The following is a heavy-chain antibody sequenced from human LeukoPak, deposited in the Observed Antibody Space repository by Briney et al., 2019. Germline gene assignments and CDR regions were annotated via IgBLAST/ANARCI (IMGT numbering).Heavy chain of an antibody. CDR1: GDSVSSNSAA. CDR3: VRVPLASYWYFDL. Sequence: SQTLSLTCAISGDSVSSNSAAWNWIRQSPSRGLEWLGRTYYRSKWYSDYAVSVRGRITINPDTSKNQFSLQLNSVTPEDTAVYYCVRVPLASYWYFDLWGRGTLVTVSS. J-gene: IGHJ2*01. V-gene: IGHV6-1*01. CDR2: TYYRSKWYS.